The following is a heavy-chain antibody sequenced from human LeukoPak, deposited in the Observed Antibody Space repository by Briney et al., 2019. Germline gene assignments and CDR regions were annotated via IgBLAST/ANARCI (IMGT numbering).Heavy chain of an antibody. CDR1: GGSISSSSYY. J-gene: IGHJ3*02. CDR3: ASKAIGLENAFDI. Sequence: SETLSLTCTVSGGSISSSSYYWGWIRQPPGKGLEWIGSIYYSGSTYYNPSLKSRVTISVDKSKNQFSLNLNSVAAADTAVYYCASKAIGLENAFDIWGQGTMVTVSS. D-gene: IGHD3/OR15-3a*01. CDR2: IYYSGST. V-gene: IGHV4-39*07.